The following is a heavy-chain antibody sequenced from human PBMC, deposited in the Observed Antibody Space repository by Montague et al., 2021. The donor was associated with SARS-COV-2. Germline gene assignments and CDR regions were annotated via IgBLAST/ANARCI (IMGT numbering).Heavy chain of an antibody. CDR3: ARHEFYYDGPVAVPFDL. D-gene: IGHD3-10*01. Sequence: QSVAEVKTPGESLKISCKGYGYSFSSYWIAWVRQMPGKGLEYMGIIYPRDLDTKHSPAFQGQVSISADKSISTAYLQWSSLRASDTAMYYCARHEFYYDGPVAVPFDLWGQGTLVTVSS. CDR2: IYPRDLDT. V-gene: IGHV5-51*01. CDR1: GYSFSSYW. J-gene: IGHJ4*02.